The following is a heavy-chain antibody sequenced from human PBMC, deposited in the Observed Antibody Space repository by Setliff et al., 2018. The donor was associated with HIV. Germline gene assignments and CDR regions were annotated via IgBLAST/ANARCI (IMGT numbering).Heavy chain of an antibody. CDR3: AREWSYGAFDTFDV. Sequence: SETLSLTCAVYGGSFSAYYWSWIRQPPGKGLEWIGEINHSGSTNYNPSLKTRATIMVDTSKNQFSLKLGSVTAADTAVYYCAREWSYGAFDTFDVWGQGTMVTVSS. J-gene: IGHJ3*01. V-gene: IGHV4-34*01. D-gene: IGHD5-18*01. CDR1: GGSFSAYY. CDR2: INHSGST.